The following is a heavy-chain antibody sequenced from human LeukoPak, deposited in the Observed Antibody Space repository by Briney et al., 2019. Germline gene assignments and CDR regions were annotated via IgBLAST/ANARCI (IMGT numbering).Heavy chain of an antibody. D-gene: IGHD5-18*01. CDR3: ARGGLSGYSYGSNSDFDY. V-gene: IGHV3-48*04. CDR1: GFTFSSYS. Sequence: PGGSLRLSCAASGFTFSSYSMNWVRQAPGKGLEWVSYISSSSSTIYYADSVKGRFTISRDNAKNSLYLQMNSLRAEDTAVYYCARGGLSGYSYGSNSDFDYWGQGTLVTVSS. J-gene: IGHJ4*02. CDR2: ISSSSSTI.